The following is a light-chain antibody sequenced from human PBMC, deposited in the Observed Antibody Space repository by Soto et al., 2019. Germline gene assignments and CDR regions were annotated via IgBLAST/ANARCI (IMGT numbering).Light chain of an antibody. J-gene: IGKJ4*01. CDR1: QSISSW. CDR3: QQYSSSPLT. Sequence: DIQMTQSPSTLSASVGDTVTITCRASQSISSWLAWYQQKPGKAPNLLIYKASTLKSGVPSRFRGSGSGTEFTLTISSLQPDDFATYYCQQYSSSPLTFGGGTKVDIK. V-gene: IGKV1-5*03. CDR2: KAS.